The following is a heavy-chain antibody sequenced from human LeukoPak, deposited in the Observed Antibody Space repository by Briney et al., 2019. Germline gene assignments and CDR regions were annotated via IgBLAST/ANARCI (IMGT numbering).Heavy chain of an antibody. J-gene: IGHJ4*02. Sequence: PGGSLRLSCAASGFTFSSYSMNWVRQAPGKGLEWVSSISSSSSYIYYADSVKGRFTISRDNAENSLYLQMNSLRGEDTAIYYCAKTGDRDYWGRGTLVTVSS. CDR3: AKTGDRDY. CDR2: ISSSSSYI. CDR1: GFTFSSYS. D-gene: IGHD7-27*01. V-gene: IGHV3-21*04.